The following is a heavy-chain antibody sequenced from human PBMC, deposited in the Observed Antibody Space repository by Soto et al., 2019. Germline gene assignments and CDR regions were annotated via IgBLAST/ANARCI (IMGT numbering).Heavy chain of an antibody. CDR2: IYPVDSDT. D-gene: IGHD4-4*01. CDR1: VYTFSSYW. V-gene: IGHV5-51*01. Sequence: GESLKISCQSSVYTFSSYWIAWVRQIPGKGLEWMGTIYPVDSDTRYSPSFQGRVSISVDKSISTAYLQWSSLKASDTAMYFCARQSVQSSYALDVWGQGTTVTVSS. J-gene: IGHJ6*02. CDR3: ARQSVQSSYALDV.